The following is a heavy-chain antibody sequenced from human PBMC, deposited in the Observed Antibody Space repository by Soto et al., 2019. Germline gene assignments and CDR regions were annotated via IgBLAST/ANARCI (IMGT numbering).Heavy chain of an antibody. CDR1: GFTFGTYG. J-gene: IGHJ4*02. CDR2: ITGGNT. CDR3: VKDKERGGYDSDFDS. Sequence: PGGSLRLSCGASGFTFGTYGMGWVRQAPGKGLEWVSTITGGNTYYAASVKGRFTISRDNSKNILYLQMSSLRAEDTALYYCVKDKERGGYDSDFDSWGQGTLVTVSS. D-gene: IGHD3-3*01. V-gene: IGHV3-23*01.